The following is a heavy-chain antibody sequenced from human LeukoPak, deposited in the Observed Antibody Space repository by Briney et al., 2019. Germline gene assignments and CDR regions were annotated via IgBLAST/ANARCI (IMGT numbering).Heavy chain of an antibody. Sequence: SETLSLTCAVYGGSFSGYYWSWIRQPPGKGLEWIGSIYYSGSTYYNPSLKSRVTISVDTSKNQFSLKLSSVTAADTAVYYCARLVTTATEWGQGTLVTVSS. CDR2: IYYSGST. V-gene: IGHV4-34*01. CDR1: GGSFSGYY. CDR3: ARLVTTATE. J-gene: IGHJ4*02. D-gene: IGHD4-11*01.